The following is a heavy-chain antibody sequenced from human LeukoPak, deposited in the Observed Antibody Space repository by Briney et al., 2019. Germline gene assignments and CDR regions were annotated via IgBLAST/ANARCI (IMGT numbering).Heavy chain of an antibody. CDR2: ISWNSGSI. Sequence: SGGSLRLSCAASGFTFDDYAMHWVRQAPGKGLEWVSGISWNSGSIGYADSVKGRFTISRDNAKNSLYLQMNSLRAEDTALYYCAKEEDREGYRSSTSCPLGYWGQGTLVTVSS. CDR3: AKEEDREGYRSSTSCPLGY. D-gene: IGHD2-2*01. CDR1: GFTFDDYA. V-gene: IGHV3-9*01. J-gene: IGHJ4*02.